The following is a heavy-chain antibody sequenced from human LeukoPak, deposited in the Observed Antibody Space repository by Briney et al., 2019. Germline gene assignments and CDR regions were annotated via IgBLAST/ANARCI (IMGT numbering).Heavy chain of an antibody. CDR2: INSDGSST. D-gene: IGHD5-12*01. J-gene: IGHJ4*02. CDR3: ARVGQAGYVGYPLDY. Sequence: PGRSLRLSCAASGFTFSSYWMHWVRQAPGKGLMWVSRINSDGSSTSYADSVKGRFTISRDNAKNTLYLQMNSLRAEDTAVFYCARVGQAGYVGYPLDYRGQGTLVTVSS. V-gene: IGHV3-74*01. CDR1: GFTFSSYW.